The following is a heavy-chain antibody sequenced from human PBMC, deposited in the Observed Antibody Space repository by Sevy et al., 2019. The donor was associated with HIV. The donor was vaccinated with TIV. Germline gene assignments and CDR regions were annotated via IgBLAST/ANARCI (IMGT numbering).Heavy chain of an antibody. J-gene: IGHJ6*02. CDR3: ARGGGSTDWGMDV. V-gene: IGHV4-59*01. CDR1: GGSISSYS. D-gene: IGHD2-15*01. CDR2: IDYAGRP. Sequence: SETLSLTCTVSGGSISSYSWGWIRQAPGKGLEWIGYIDYAGRPNYNHSLMSRVTISADTSKKQFSLNLSSVTAADTAVYYCARGGGSTDWGMDVWGQGTTVTVSS.